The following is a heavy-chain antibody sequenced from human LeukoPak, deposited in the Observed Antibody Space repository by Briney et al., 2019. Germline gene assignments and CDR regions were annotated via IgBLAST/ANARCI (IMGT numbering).Heavy chain of an antibody. D-gene: IGHD1-26*01. Sequence: GGSLRLSCEASGFAFSSHWMHWVRQAPGKVLVWVSNINGDGGSTGYADSVKGRFTTSRDNAKNTLYLHMNSLRVEDTAVYYCARDEVGAPPIDYWGQGALVTVSS. V-gene: IGHV3-74*01. CDR1: GFAFSSHW. CDR2: INGDGGST. CDR3: ARDEVGAPPIDY. J-gene: IGHJ4*02.